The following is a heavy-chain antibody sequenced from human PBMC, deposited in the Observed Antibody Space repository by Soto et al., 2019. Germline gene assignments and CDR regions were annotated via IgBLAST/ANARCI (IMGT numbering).Heavy chain of an antibody. CDR3: AKVRRFGELRSLY. Sequence: EVQLLESGGGLVQPGGSLRLSCAASGFTFSSYAMSWVRQAPGKGLEWVSAIGVSGDTTYYADSVKGRFTISRDNSKNTLYLQMGSLRAEEPAVYDCAKVRRFGELRSLYWGQGTLVTLSS. V-gene: IGHV3-23*01. J-gene: IGHJ4*02. D-gene: IGHD3-10*01. CDR1: GFTFSSYA. CDR2: IGVSGDTT.